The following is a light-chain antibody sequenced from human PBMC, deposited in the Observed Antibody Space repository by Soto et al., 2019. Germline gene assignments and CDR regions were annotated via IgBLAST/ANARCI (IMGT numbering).Light chain of an antibody. CDR1: SSDVGGYNY. V-gene: IGLV2-8*01. J-gene: IGLJ1*01. Sequence: QSALTQPPSASGSPGQSVTISCTGTSSDVGGYNYVSWYQQYPGKAPQLVIYEVNKRPSGVPDRFSGSKSGNTASLTVFGLQAEDGADYYCSSYVGTKSYVFGTGTKVTVL. CDR3: SSYVGTKSYV. CDR2: EVN.